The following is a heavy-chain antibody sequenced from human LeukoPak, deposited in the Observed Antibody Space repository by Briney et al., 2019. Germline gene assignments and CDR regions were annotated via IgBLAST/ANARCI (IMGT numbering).Heavy chain of an antibody. CDR2: ISAYNGNT. J-gene: IGHJ4*02. CDR3: ARDRYYGSGSYFLPLFDY. D-gene: IGHD3-10*01. Sequence: GASVKVSCKASGYTSTSYGISWVRQAPGQGLEWMGWISAYNGNTNYAQKLQGRVTMTTDTSTSTAYMELRSLRSDDTAVYYCARDRYYGSGSYFLPLFDYWGQGTLVTVSS. V-gene: IGHV1-18*01. CDR1: GYTSTSYG.